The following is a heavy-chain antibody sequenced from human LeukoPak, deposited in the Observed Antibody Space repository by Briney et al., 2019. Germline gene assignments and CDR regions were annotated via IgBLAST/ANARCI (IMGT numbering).Heavy chain of an antibody. J-gene: IGHJ4*02. CDR2: ISGSGGST. CDR1: GFTFSSYA. D-gene: IGHD2-21*02. Sequence: GGSLRLSCAASGFTFSSYAMSRVRQAPGKGLEWVSAISGSGGSTYYADSVKGRFTISRDNSKNTLYLQMNSLRAEVTAVYYCAKVLVVVVTATQYYFDYWGQGTLVTVSS. V-gene: IGHV3-23*01. CDR3: AKVLVVVVTATQYYFDY.